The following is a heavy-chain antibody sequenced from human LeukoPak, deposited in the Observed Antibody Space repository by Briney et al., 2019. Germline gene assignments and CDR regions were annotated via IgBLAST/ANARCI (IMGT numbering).Heavy chain of an antibody. CDR2: INPNSGGT. V-gene: IGHV1-2*02. CDR3: ARDGGALNWLDP. Sequence: WASVKVSCKASGYTFTGYYMHWVRQAPGQGLEWMGWINPNSGGTNYGQKFQGRVTLTRDTSISTAYMELSRLRSDDTAVYYCARDGGALNWLDPWGQGTLVTVSS. J-gene: IGHJ5*02. CDR1: GYTFTGYY.